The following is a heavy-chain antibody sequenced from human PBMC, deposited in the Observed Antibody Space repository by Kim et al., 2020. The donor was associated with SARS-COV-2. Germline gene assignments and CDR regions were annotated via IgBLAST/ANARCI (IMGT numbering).Heavy chain of an antibody. Sequence: SRVTISVETSKNQFSLKLSSVTAADTAVYYCARDRNDFWSGYSVDAFDIWGQGTMVTVSS. D-gene: IGHD3-3*01. V-gene: IGHV4-59*01. CDR3: ARDRNDFWSGYSVDAFDI. J-gene: IGHJ3*02.